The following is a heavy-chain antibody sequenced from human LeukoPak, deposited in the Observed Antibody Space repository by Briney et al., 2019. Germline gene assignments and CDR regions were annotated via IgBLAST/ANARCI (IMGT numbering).Heavy chain of an antibody. CDR1: GFTFSSYW. CDR2: IKLDGREK. D-gene: IGHD3-22*01. CDR3: ARDDSYSSGYYAY. Sequence: GGPLRLSCAASGFTFSSYWMSWVRQAPGKGLEWVANIKLDGREKYYVDSVKGRFTISRDNAENSLYLQMNSLRAEDTAVYYCARDDSYSSGYYAYWGQGTLVTVSS. J-gene: IGHJ4*02. V-gene: IGHV3-7*01.